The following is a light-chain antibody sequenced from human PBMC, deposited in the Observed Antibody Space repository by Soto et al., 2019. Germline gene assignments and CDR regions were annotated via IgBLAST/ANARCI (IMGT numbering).Light chain of an antibody. CDR2: WAS. V-gene: IGKV4-1*01. CDR1: QRVLYSSSNKNY. Sequence: DIVMTQSPDSLAVSLGERATINCKSSQRVLYSSSNKNYLAWYQQKPGQPPKLLIYWASTRESGVPDRFSGSGSGTDFTLTISSLLAEDAAVYYCQQYCSSPWTFGQGTTVEIK. J-gene: IGKJ1*01. CDR3: QQYCSSPWT.